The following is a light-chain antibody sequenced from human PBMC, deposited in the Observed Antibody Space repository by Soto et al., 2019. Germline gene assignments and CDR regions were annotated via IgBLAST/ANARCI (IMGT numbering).Light chain of an antibody. CDR1: QSVDNN. CDR3: QQYNNWPLT. CDR2: DVS. J-gene: IGKJ4*01. V-gene: IGKV3D-15*01. Sequence: EIVMTQSAVTLSASPGESATLSCRASQSVDNNVAWYKQKPGQAPRLLSYDVSTRATGIPTRVSGSGSGTEFTLTISSLQSEDFAAYYCQQYNNWPLTFGGGTKVDIK.